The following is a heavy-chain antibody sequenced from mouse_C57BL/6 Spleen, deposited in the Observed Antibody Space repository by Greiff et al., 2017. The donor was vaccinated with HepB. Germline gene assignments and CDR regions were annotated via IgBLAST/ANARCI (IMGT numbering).Heavy chain of an antibody. J-gene: IGHJ2*01. CDR3: ARGWSNYPFDY. CDR1: GYTFTSYW. D-gene: IGHD2-5*01. Sequence: QVQLQQPGAELVKPGASVKLSCKASGYTFTSYWMQWVKQRPGQGLEWIGEIDPSDSYTNYNQKFKGKATLTVDTSSSTAYMQLSSLTSEDSAVYYCARGWSNYPFDYWGQGTTLTVSS. CDR2: IDPSDSYT. V-gene: IGHV1-50*01.